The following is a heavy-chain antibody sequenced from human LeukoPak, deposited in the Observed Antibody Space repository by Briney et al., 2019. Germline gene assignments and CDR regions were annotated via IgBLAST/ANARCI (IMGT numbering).Heavy chain of an antibody. Sequence: GGSLRLSCAASGFTFSSYAMSWVRQAPGKGLEWVSAISGSGGSTYYADSVKGRFTISRDNSKNTLYFQMNSLRAEDTAVYYCARGSRDGYNRGTYYFDYWGQGTLVTVSS. D-gene: IGHD5-24*01. CDR3: ARGSRDGYNRGTYYFDY. CDR2: ISGSGGST. J-gene: IGHJ4*02. V-gene: IGHV3-23*01. CDR1: GFTFSSYA.